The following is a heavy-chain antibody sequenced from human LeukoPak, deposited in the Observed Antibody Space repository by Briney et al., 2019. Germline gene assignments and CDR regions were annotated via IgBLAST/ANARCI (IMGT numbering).Heavy chain of an antibody. CDR1: GFTFSGYG. Sequence: GGSLRLSCAASGFTFSGYGMNWVRQAPGKGLEWVSYISSSSRTIYYADSVKGRSTISRDKAKNSLYLQMNSLRDEDTAVYYCARVFDYWGQGTLVTVSS. J-gene: IGHJ4*02. CDR2: ISSSSRTI. V-gene: IGHV3-48*02. CDR3: ARVFDY.